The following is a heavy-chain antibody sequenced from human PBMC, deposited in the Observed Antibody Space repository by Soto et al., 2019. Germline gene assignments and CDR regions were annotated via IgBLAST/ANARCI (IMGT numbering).Heavy chain of an antibody. CDR1: GFTFSSYG. D-gene: IGHD1-26*01. V-gene: IGHV3-33*01. CDR2: IWYDGSNK. Sequence: QVQLVESGGGVVQPGRSLRLSCAASGFTFSSYGMQWVRQAPGKGLDWVAVIWYDGSNKYYADSVKGRFTISRDNSKNTLYLQMNSLRAEDTAVYYCARVTSGSYAQLDYWGQGTLVTVSS. J-gene: IGHJ4*02. CDR3: ARVTSGSYAQLDY.